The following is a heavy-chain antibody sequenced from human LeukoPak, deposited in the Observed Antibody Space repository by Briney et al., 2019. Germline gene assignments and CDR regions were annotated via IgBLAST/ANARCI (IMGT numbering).Heavy chain of an antibody. D-gene: IGHD2-15*01. V-gene: IGHV3-33*01. CDR3: ARDLGSHLDF. Sequence: GRSLRLSCTASGCIFSRYGMHWVRQAPGKGLEWVALIRYDGSNRYYADSVKGRFSISRDNAKNTLYLQSHSLRAEDTSVYYCARDLGSHLDFWGQGTLVTVSS. CDR1: GCIFSRYG. J-gene: IGHJ4*02. CDR2: IRYDGSNR.